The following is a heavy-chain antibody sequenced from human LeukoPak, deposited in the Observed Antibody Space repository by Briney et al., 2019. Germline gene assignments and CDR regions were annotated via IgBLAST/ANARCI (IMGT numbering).Heavy chain of an antibody. CDR3: ARDLYDSIHDY. Sequence: SVKVPCKASGGTFSSYAISWVRQAPGQGLEWMGRIIPIFGIANYAQKFQGRVTITADKSTSTAYMELSSLRSEDTAVYYCARDLYDSIHDYWGQGTLVTVSS. CDR2: IIPIFGIA. J-gene: IGHJ4*02. V-gene: IGHV1-69*04. CDR1: GGTFSSYA. D-gene: IGHD3-22*01.